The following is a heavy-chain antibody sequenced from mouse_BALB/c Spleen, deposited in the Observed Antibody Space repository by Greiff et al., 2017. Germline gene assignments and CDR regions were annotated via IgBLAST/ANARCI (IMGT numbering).Heavy chain of an antibody. V-gene: IGHV14-3*02. CDR1: GFNIKDTY. Sequence: VQLQQSGAELVKPGASVKLSCTASGFNIKDTYMHWVKQRPEQGLEWIGRIDPANGNTKYDPKFQGKATITADTSSNTAYLQRSSLTSEDTAVYYCAKTGTGAMDYWGQGTSVTVSS. CDR3: AKTGTGAMDY. CDR2: IDPANGNT. D-gene: IGHD4-1*01. J-gene: IGHJ4*01.